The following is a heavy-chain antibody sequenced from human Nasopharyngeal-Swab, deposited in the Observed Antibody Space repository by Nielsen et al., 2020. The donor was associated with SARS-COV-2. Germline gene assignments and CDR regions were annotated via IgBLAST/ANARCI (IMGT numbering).Heavy chain of an antibody. V-gene: IGHV4-31*02. Sequence: WIRQPPGKGLEWIGYIYYSGNTYYNPSLKSRVTISVDTSKNQFSLKLSSVTAADTAVYYCARGGAARPGFDYWGQGTLVTVSS. CDR3: ARGGAARPGFDY. D-gene: IGHD6-6*01. CDR2: IYYSGNT. J-gene: IGHJ4*02.